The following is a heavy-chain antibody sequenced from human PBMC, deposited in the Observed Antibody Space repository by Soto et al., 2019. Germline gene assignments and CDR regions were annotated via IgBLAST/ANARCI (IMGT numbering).Heavy chain of an antibody. CDR1: GGTFSSYA. CDR3: ARQPVAQRYSSWYVLRFLEWVPPAPYGMDV. J-gene: IGHJ6*02. D-gene: IGHD3-3*01. V-gene: IGHV1-69*13. Sequence: SVKVSCKASGGTFSSYAISWVRKAPGQGLEWMGGIIPIFGTANYAQKFQGRVTITADESTSTAYMELSSLRSEDTAVYYCARQPVAQRYSSWYVLRFLEWVPPAPYGMDVWGQGTTVTVSS. CDR2: IIPIFGTA.